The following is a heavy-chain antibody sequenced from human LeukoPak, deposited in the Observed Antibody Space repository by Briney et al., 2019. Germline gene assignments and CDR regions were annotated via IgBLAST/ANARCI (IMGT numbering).Heavy chain of an antibody. Sequence: GGSLRLSCAAYGFTFDDYAMHWVRQAPGKGLEWVSLISGDGGSTYYADSVKGRFTISRDNSKNSLYLQMNSLRTEDTALYYCAKGRYSYGSGNFDYWGQGTLVTVSS. CDR2: ISGDGGST. J-gene: IGHJ4*02. CDR3: AKGRYSYGSGNFDY. V-gene: IGHV3-43*02. D-gene: IGHD5-18*01. CDR1: GFTFDDYA.